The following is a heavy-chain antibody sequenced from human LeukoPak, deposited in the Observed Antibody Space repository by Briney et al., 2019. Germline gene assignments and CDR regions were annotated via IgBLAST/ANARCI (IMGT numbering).Heavy chain of an antibody. J-gene: IGHJ4*02. V-gene: IGHV3-21*01. CDR3: ARDPEGYNDY. Sequence: GGSLRLSCAASGFTFSSYSMNWVRQAPGKGLEGVSSISSSSSYIYYADSVKGRFTISRDNAKNSLYLQMNSLRAEDTAVYYCARDPEGYNDYWGQGTLVTVSS. CDR1: GFTFSSYS. D-gene: IGHD5-24*01. CDR2: ISSSSSYI.